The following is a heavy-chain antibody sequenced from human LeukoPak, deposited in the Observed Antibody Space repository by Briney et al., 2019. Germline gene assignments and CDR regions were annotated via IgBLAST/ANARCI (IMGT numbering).Heavy chain of an antibody. D-gene: IGHD3-9*01. Sequence: GGSLRLSCAASGFTFSDYYMSWIRQAPGKGLEWVSYISSSGSTIYYADSVKGRFTISRDNAKNSLYLQMNSLRAEDTAVYYCATRRGDDILTGYLVPLDAFDIWGQGTMVTVSS. J-gene: IGHJ3*02. CDR3: ATRRGDDILTGYLVPLDAFDI. CDR2: ISSSGSTI. V-gene: IGHV3-11*01. CDR1: GFTFSDYY.